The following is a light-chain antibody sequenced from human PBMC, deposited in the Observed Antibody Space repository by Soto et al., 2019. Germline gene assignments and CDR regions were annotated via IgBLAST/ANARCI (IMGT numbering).Light chain of an antibody. CDR1: NSNIGSNT. CDR2: SNN. CDR3: AGWDDSVNGWV. J-gene: IGLJ3*02. Sequence: QSVLTQAPSASGTPGQRVNISCSGTNSNIGSNTVNWYQQFPGTAPKLLIYSNNQRPSGVPVRFSGSKSGTSASLAISGLQSEDEADYSCAGWDDSVNGWVFGGGTKLTV. V-gene: IGLV1-44*01.